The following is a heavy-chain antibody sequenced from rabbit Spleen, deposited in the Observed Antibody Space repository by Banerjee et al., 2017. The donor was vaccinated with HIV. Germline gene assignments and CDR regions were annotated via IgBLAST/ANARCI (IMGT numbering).Heavy chain of an antibody. CDR2: IDSGSSGFP. Sequence: QSLEESGGDLVKPGASLTLTCIASGVSFSGDSYMCWVRQAPGRGLEWIACIDSGSSGFPYFASWAKGRFTISKTSSTTVTLQMTRLTAADTATYFCARDTSSSFSSYGMDLWGQGTLVTVS. V-gene: IGHV1S40*01. J-gene: IGHJ6*01. D-gene: IGHD1-1*01. CDR1: GVSFSGDSY. CDR3: ARDTSSSFSSYGMDL.